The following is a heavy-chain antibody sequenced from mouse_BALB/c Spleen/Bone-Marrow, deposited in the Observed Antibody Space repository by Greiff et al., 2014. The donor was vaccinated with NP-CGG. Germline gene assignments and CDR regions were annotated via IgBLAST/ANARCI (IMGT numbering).Heavy chain of an antibody. Sequence: QVQLQQSGPELVKPGASVKISCKTSGYAFCSSWMNWVKQRPGQGLEWIGRIYPGDGDTNYNGKFKGKATLTADKSSSTAYMQLSSLTSVDSAVYFCARNDGYSWGQGTLVTVSA. CDR2: IYPGDGDT. V-gene: IGHV1-82*01. J-gene: IGHJ3*01. CDR3: ARNDGYS. D-gene: IGHD2-3*01. CDR1: GYAFCSSW.